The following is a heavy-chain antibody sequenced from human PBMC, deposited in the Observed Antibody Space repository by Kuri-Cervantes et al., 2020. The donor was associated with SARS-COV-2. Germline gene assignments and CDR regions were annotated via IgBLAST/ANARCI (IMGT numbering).Heavy chain of an antibody. CDR1: GGTFSSYT. CDR2: IIPIFGTA. V-gene: IGHV1-69*06. CDR3: ARDSVDVFDI. Sequence: SVKVSCKASGGTFSSYTISWVRQAPGQGLEWMGGIIPIFGTANYAQKFQGRVTITADTSTSTAYMDLSRLRSDDTAVYYCARDSVDVFDIWGQGTMVTVSS. J-gene: IGHJ3*02. D-gene: IGHD3-10*01.